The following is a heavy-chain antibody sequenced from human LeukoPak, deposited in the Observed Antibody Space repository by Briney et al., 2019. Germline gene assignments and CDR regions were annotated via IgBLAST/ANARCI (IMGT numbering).Heavy chain of an antibody. CDR2: ISYDGSNK. D-gene: IGHD3-22*01. CDR1: GFTCSSFG. CDR3: AKDTRYDSSGYYHGSFDY. Sequence: GGSLTLSCAASGFTCSSFGMHWVPQAPGKGLEWVAVISYDGSNKYYAHSVKGRFTISRDNSKNTLYLQMNSLRAEDTAVYYCAKDTRYDSSGYYHGSFDYWGQGTLVTVSS. V-gene: IGHV3-30*18. J-gene: IGHJ4*02.